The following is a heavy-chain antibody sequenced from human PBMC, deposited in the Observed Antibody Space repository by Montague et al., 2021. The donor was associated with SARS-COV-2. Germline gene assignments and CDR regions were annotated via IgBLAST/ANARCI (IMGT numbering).Heavy chain of an antibody. D-gene: IGHD6-13*01. CDR1: GGSTSSGGYY. CDR2: IYYSGST. J-gene: IGHJ4*02. CDR3: ARSESPSYSSSPFDY. V-gene: IGHV4-31*03. Sequence: TLSLTCIVSGGSTSSGGYYWSWIRQHPGKGLEWIGYIYYSGSTYYXPSLKSRLSISLDTSKNHFSLRLSSVTAADTAVYYCARSESPSYSSSPFDYWGQGTLVTVSS.